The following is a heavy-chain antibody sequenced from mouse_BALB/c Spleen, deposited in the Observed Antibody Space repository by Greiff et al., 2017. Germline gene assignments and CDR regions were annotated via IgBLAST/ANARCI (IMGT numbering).Heavy chain of an antibody. Sequence: EVMLVESGGGLVKPGGSLKLSCAASGFTFSDYYMYWVRQTPEKRLEWVATISDGGSYTYYPDSVKGRFTISRDNAKNNLYLQMSSLKSEDTAMYYCARDGYDYAMVYWGQGTSVTVSS. V-gene: IGHV5-4*02. J-gene: IGHJ4*01. CDR3: ARDGYDYAMVY. CDR1: GFTFSDYY. CDR2: ISDGGSYT. D-gene: IGHD2-2*01.